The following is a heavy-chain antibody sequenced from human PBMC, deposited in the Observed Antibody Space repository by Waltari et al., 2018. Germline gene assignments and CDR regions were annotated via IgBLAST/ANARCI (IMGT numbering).Heavy chain of an antibody. CDR1: GFTFSSYG. V-gene: IGHV3-33*01. Sequence: QVQLVESGGGVVQPGRSLRRSWAASGFTFSSYGMHWVRQAPGKGLELVAVIWYDGSNKYYADSVKGRFTISRDNSKNTLYLQMNSLRAEDTAVYYCARDTYGGNSGIDYWGQGTLVTVSS. J-gene: IGHJ4*02. CDR3: ARDTYGGNSGIDY. D-gene: IGHD4-17*01. CDR2: IWYDGSNK.